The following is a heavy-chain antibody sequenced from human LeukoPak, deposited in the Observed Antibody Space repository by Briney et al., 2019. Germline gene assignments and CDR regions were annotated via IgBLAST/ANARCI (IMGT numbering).Heavy chain of an antibody. J-gene: IGHJ4*02. CDR1: GFTFSSYG. Sequence: GGSLRLSCAASGFTFSSYGMHWVRQAPGKGLEWVAFIRYDGSSEYYADSVKGRFTISRDNSKNTLYLQMNSLRPEDTAVYYRAKFHGYRTTWSPLDYWGQGTLVPVSS. D-gene: IGHD6-13*01. V-gene: IGHV3-30*02. CDR3: AKFHGYRTTWSPLDY. CDR2: IRYDGSSE.